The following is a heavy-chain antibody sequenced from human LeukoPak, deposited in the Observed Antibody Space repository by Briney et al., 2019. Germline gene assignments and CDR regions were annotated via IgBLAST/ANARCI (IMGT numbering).Heavy chain of an antibody. J-gene: IGHJ4*02. D-gene: IGHD2-2*01. CDR1: GFTFSSYG. CDR2: VSYDGGNK. V-gene: IGHV3-30*18. CDR3: AKDRYCSSISCHSFDY. Sequence: GGSLRLSRAASGFTFSSYGMHWVRQAPGKGLEWVALVSYDGGNKYYADSVKGRSTISRDNSKNTLYLQMNSLRAEDTAVYYCAKDRYCSSISCHSFDYWGQGTLVTVSS.